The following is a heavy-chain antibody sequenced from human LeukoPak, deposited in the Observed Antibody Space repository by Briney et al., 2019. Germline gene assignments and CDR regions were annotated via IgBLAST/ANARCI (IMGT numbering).Heavy chain of an antibody. CDR2: INPNSGGT. CDR1: GYTFTGYY. D-gene: IGHD5-18*01. Sequence: ASVKVSCKASGYTFTGYYMHWVRQAPGQGLEWMGWINPNSGGTNYAQKFQGRVTVTRDTSISTAYMELSRLRSDDTAVYYCARALGGYSYGFAGYYYYMDVWGKGTTVTVSS. CDR3: ARALGGYSYGFAGYYYYMDV. J-gene: IGHJ6*03. V-gene: IGHV1-2*02.